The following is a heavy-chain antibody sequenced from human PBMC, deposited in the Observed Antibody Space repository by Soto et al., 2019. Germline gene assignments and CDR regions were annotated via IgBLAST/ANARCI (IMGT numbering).Heavy chain of an antibody. V-gene: IGHV1-8*01. CDR1: GYTFTSYD. D-gene: IGHD1-7*01. J-gene: IGHJ3*02. CDR2: MNPNSGNT. Sequence: GASVKVSCKASGYTFTSYDINWVRQATVQGLEWMGWMNPNSGNTGYAQKFQGRVTMTRNTSISTAYMEMSSLRSEDTALYYCARYGITGTTGDAFDIWGQGTMVTVSS. CDR3: ARYGITGTTGDAFDI.